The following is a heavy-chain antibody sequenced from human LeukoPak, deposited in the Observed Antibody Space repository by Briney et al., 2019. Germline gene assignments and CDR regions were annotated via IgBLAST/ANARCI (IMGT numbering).Heavy chain of an antibody. CDR1: GFSLSTTGVG. V-gene: IGHV2-5*02. Sequence: ESGPTLVKPTQTLTLTCTFSGFSLSTTGVGVGWIRQPPGNALEWLALIYWDDDKRYSPSLKSRLTITKDTPKNQVVPIMTNMDPVDTATYYCAHSGYSYAPFDYWGQGTLVTVSS. CDR3: AHSGYSYAPFDY. CDR2: IYWDDDK. D-gene: IGHD5-18*01. J-gene: IGHJ4*02.